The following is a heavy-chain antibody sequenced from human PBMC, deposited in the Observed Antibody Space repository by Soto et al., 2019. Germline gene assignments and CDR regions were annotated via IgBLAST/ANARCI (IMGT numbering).Heavy chain of an antibody. V-gene: IGHV1-18*04. CDR2: VSTFNGNT. Sequence: QVHLVKSGTEVTAPGASVKVSCKASASTFTGYTLNWARQAPGQGLEWLGWVSTFNGNTKYAGHFEGRVPMTTNPSTTTAYMELTSLTFDDTAVYFCARGTVTSGRWFGPWGQGTLVSVSS. CDR1: ASTFTGYT. J-gene: IGHJ5*02. D-gene: IGHD4-17*01. CDR3: ARGTVTSGRWFGP.